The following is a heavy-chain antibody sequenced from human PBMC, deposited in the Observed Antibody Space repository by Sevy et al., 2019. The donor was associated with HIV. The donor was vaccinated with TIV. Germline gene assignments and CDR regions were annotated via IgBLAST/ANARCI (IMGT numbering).Heavy chain of an antibody. J-gene: IGHJ2*01. V-gene: IGHV3-13*01. CDR1: GFTFSRYD. CDR3: ARDVDNIPVLGPNGYFDL. D-gene: IGHD5-12*01. CDR2: IGPTDGT. Sequence: GGSLRLSCAVSGFTFSRYDMHWVRQAAGKGLEWVSAIGPTDGTYYVDSVKGRFTISRDDAKHFLYLQMNFLGVGDTTVYYCARDVDNIPVLGPNGYFDLWGRGTLVTVSS.